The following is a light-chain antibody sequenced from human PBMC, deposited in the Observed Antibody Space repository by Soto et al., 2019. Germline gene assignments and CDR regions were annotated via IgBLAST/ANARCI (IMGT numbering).Light chain of an antibody. V-gene: IGKV1-39*01. J-gene: IGKJ4*01. Sequence: DIQMTQSPSSLSASVGDRVTITCRASQSIGRFLNWHQQKPGKAPNVLINVASTLRSGVPSRFSGSASRSDVNLIISSLQPEDFATYFGQQSFTTPLTFGGGTKVEIK. CDR3: QQSFTTPLT. CDR1: QSIGRF. CDR2: VAS.